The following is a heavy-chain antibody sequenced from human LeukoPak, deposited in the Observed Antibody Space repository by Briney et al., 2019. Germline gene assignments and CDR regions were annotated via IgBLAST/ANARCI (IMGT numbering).Heavy chain of an antibody. V-gene: IGHV3-30*18. CDR2: ISYDGSNK. CDR1: GFTFSSYG. Sequence: PGGSLRLSCAASGFTFSSYGMHWVRQAPGKGLEWVAVISYDGSNKYYADSVKGRFTISRDNSKNTLYLQMNSLRAEDTAVYYCAKGPGYSSGWDYFDYWGQGTLVTVSS. CDR3: AKGPGYSSGWDYFDY. D-gene: IGHD6-19*01. J-gene: IGHJ4*02.